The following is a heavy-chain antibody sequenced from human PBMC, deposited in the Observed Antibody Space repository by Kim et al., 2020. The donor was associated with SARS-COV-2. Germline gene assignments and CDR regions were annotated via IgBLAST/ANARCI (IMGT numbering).Heavy chain of an antibody. CDR3: AGSGYSGSGKYFDY. J-gene: IGHJ4*02. D-gene: IGHD1-26*01. Sequence: SQKFQGRVTITRDTSASTAYMELSSLRSEDTAVYYCAGSGYSGSGKYFDYWGQGTLVTVSS. V-gene: IGHV1-3*01.